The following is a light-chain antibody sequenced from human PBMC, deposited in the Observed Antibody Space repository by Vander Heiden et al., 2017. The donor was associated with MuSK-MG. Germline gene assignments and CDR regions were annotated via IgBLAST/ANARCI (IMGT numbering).Light chain of an antibody. V-gene: IGKV1-39*01. CDR2: AAS. CDR3: QQSYSTLG. Sequence: DIQMTQSPSSLSASVGDRVTITCRASQSISSYLYWYQQKPGKAPKLLIYAASSLQSGVPSRFSGSGSGTDFTLTISSLQPEDFATYYCQQSYSTLGFGQRTRLEIK. CDR1: QSISSY. J-gene: IGKJ5*01.